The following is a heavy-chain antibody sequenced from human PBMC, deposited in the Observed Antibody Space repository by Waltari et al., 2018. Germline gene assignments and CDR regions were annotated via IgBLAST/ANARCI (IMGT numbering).Heavy chain of an antibody. CDR2: ISWDGGST. CDR3: AKDHYGSGSYSRYYYYGMDV. D-gene: IGHD3-10*01. CDR1: GFTFDDST. V-gene: IGHV3-43*01. J-gene: IGHJ6*02. Sequence: EVQLVESGGVVVQPGGSLRLSCAASGFTFDDSTMHWVRQAPGKGLEWVSLISWDGGSTYYADSVKGRFTISRDNSKNSLYLQMNSLRTEDTALYYCAKDHYGSGSYSRYYYYGMDVWGQGTTVTVSS.